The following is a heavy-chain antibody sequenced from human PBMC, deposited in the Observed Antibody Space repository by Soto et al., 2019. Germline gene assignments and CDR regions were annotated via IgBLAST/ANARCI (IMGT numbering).Heavy chain of an antibody. J-gene: IGHJ6*02. CDR3: TRKTPPEGMAV. CDR2: IGSAGDT. CDR1: GFTLSGYD. V-gene: IGHV3-13*01. Sequence: EVQLVESGGGLVQPGGSLRLSCAASGFTLSGYDIHWVRQATGKGLEWVSGIGSAGDTHYEDSVKGRFIISRENAKNSLYLQMNSLRDGDTAVYYCTRKTPPEGMAVWGQGSTVTVSS. D-gene: IGHD2-15*01.